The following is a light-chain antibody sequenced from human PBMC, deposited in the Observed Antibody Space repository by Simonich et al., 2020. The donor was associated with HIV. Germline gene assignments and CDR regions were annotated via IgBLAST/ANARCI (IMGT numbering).Light chain of an antibody. CDR2: GAS. Sequence: EIVMTQSPATLSVSPGERATLSCRASQSVSSNLAWYQQKPGRAPRLLIDGASTRATSIPARFRGSGSGTEFTLTISRLQAEDVAVYYCHQYYSTPRTFGQGTKVEIK. V-gene: IGKV3-15*01. CDR3: HQYYSTPRT. J-gene: IGKJ1*01. CDR1: QSVSSN.